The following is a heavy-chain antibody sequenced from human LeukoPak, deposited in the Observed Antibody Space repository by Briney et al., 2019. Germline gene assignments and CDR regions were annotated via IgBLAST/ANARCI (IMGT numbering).Heavy chain of an antibody. V-gene: IGHV1-18*01. CDR2: ISAYNGNT. CDR3: ARDDSRSSWYPNYYYYGMDV. CDR1: GYTFTSYG. J-gene: IGHJ6*02. D-gene: IGHD6-13*01. Sequence: ASVMVSCKASGYTFTSYGISWVRQAPGQGLEWMGWISAYNGNTNYAQKLQGRVTMTTDTSTSTAYMELRSLRSDDTAVYYCARDDSRSSWYPNYYYYGMDVWGQGTTVTVSS.